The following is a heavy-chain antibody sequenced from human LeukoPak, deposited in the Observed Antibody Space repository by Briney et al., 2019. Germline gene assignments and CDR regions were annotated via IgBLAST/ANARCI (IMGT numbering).Heavy chain of an antibody. D-gene: IGHD6-13*01. CDR3: AASYSSSWYGSNNWFDP. V-gene: IGHV3-48*01. Sequence: PGGSLRLSCAASGFTFSSYSMNWVRQAPGKGLEWVSYISSSSSTIYYADSVKGRFTISRDNAKNSLYLQMNSLRAEDTAVYYCAASYSSSWYGSNNWFDPWGQGTLVTVSS. CDR1: GFTFSSYS. CDR2: ISSSSSTI. J-gene: IGHJ5*02.